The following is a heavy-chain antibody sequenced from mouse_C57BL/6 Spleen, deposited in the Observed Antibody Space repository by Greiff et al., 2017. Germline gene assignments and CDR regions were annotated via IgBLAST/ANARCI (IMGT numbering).Heavy chain of an antibody. J-gene: IGHJ4*01. CDR1: GYAFSSSW. Sequence: VKLQESGPELVKPGASVKLSCKASGYAFSSSWMNWVQQRPGKGLEWIGRIYPGDGDTNYSRTFKGKATLTADKSSSTAYMQLSSLTSKDSAVYFCPRNYGSPVYYYAMDYWGQGTSVTVSS. CDR2: IYPGDGDT. V-gene: IGHV1-82*01. CDR3: PRNYGSPVYYYAMDY. D-gene: IGHD1-1*01.